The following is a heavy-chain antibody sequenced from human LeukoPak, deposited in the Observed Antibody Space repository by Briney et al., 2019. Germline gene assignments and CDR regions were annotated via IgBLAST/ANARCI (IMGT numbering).Heavy chain of an antibody. V-gene: IGHV3-53*01. D-gene: IGHD6-19*01. CDR2: IYSGGRT. CDR3: AGAPDSSGWYYRY. J-gene: IGHJ4*02. Sequence: PGGSLRLSCATSGFTVSSNHINWVRQAPGKGLEWVSIIYSGGRTYSTDSVKGRFTISRDSSKNTVYLQMNSLRVEDTAMYYCAGAPDSSGWYYRYRGQGTLATVSS. CDR1: GFTVSSNH.